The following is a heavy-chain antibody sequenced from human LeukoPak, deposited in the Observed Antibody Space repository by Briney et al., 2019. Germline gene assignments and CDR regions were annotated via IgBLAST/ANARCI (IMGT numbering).Heavy chain of an antibody. CDR2: IYTSGST. D-gene: IGHD2-21*01. V-gene: IGHV4-61*02. Sequence: KPSQTLSLTCTVSGGSISSGSYYWSWIRQPAGKGLEWIGRIYTSGSTNYNPSLKSRVTMSVDTSKNQFSLKLSSVTAADTAVYYCARIPDYYYYYMDVWGKGTTVTVSS. J-gene: IGHJ6*03. CDR1: GGSISSGSYY. CDR3: ARIPDYYYYYMDV.